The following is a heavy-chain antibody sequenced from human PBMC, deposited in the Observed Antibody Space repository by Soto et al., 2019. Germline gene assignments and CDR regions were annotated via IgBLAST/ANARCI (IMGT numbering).Heavy chain of an antibody. CDR2: IYYSGST. D-gene: IGHD3-3*01. CDR1: GGSISSGDYY. V-gene: IGHV4-30-4*01. Sequence: PSETLSLTCTVSGGSISSGDYYWSWIRQPPGKGLEWIGYIYYSGSTYYNPSLKSRVTISVDTSKNQFSLKLSSVTAADTAVYYCARETIFGQLGFDPWGQGTLVTVSS. CDR3: ARETIFGQLGFDP. J-gene: IGHJ5*02.